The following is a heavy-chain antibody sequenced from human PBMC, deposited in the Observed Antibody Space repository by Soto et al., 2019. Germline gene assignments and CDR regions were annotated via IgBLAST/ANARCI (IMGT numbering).Heavy chain of an antibody. D-gene: IGHD2-2*01. CDR1: GYTLTELS. V-gene: IGHV1-24*01. Sequence: ASVKVSCKVSGYTLTELSMHWVRQAPGKGLEWMGGFDPEDGETIYAQKFQGRVTMTEDTSTDTAYMELSSLRSEDTAVYYCATYCSSTSCLYYMDVWGKGTTVTVSS. CDR3: ATYCSSTSCLYYMDV. CDR2: FDPEDGET. J-gene: IGHJ6*03.